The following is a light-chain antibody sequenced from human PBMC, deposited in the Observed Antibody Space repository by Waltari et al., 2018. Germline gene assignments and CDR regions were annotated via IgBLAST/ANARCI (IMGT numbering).Light chain of an antibody. CDR1: QSIISY. CDR2: AAS. J-gene: IGKJ4*02. Sequence: DIKMHQSPSSLSASVGDRVTITCRASQSIISYLNWYQQKPGKAPKLLIYAASSLQSGVPSRFSGSGSGTDFTLTISSMQSEDFAVYYCQQYNNWPSGFGGGTKVEIK. V-gene: IGKV1-39*01. CDR3: QQYNNWPSG.